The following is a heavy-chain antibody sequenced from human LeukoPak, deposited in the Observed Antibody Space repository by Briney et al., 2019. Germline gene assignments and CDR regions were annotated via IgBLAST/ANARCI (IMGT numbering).Heavy chain of an antibody. D-gene: IGHD2-2*01. CDR1: GGTFSSYA. J-gene: IGHJ5*02. CDR2: IIPIFGTA. CDR3: AGTEVVPAYRGVGWFDP. Sequence: ASVKVSCKASGGTFSSYAISRVRQAPGQGLEWMGGIIPIFGTANYAQKFQGRVTITADESTSTAYMELSSLRSEDTAVYYCAGTEVVPAYRGVGWFDPWGQGTLVTVSS. V-gene: IGHV1-69*13.